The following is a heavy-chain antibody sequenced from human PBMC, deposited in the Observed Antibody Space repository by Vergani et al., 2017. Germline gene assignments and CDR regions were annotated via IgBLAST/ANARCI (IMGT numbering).Heavy chain of an antibody. J-gene: IGHJ6*04. D-gene: IGHD3-10*01. CDR1: GGSISSYY. Sequence: QVQLQESGPGLVKPSETLSLTCTVSGGSISSYYWSWIRQPPGKGLEWIGYIYYSGSTNYNPSLKSRVTISVDTSKNQFSLKLSSVTAADTDVYYCAGETTYGSGRYYSFGGMDVWGKGTTVSVAS. CDR2: IYYSGST. CDR3: AGETTYGSGRYYSFGGMDV. V-gene: IGHV4-59*01.